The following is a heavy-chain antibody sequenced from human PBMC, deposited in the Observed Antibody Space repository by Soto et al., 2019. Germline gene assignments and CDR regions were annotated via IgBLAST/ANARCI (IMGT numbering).Heavy chain of an antibody. V-gene: IGHV3-11*06. D-gene: IGHD1-1*01. CDR2: ISSSGSNT. CDR3: VRDQLALDT. Sequence: PXGSLRLACAASGFTFIDYYMTWIRQAPGKGLEWVSYISSSGSNTNYEDSVKGRFTISRDSAKNSLYLQMNSLRAEDTAVYYCVRDQLALDTWGQGTLVTVSS. CDR1: GFTFIDYY. J-gene: IGHJ5*02.